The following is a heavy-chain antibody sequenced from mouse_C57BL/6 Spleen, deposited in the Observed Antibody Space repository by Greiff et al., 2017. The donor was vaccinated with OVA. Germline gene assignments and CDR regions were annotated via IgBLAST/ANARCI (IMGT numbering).Heavy chain of an antibody. D-gene: IGHD2-4*01. CDR3: ASLGLRPYFDY. CDR2: ISYDGSN. V-gene: IGHV3-6*01. CDR1: GYSITSGYY. J-gene: IGHJ2*01. Sequence: ESGPGLVKPSQSLSLTCSVTGYSITSGYYWNWIRQFPGNKLEWMGYISYDGSNNSNPSLKNRISITRDTSKNQFFLKLNSVTTEDTATYYCASLGLRPYFDYWGQGTTLTVSS.